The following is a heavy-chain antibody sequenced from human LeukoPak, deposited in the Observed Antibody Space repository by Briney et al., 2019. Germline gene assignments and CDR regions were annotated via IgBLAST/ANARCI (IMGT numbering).Heavy chain of an antibody. CDR2: IWYDGSNK. J-gene: IGHJ4*02. Sequence: QPGGSLRLSCAASGFTFDDYGMSWVRQAPGKGLEWVAIIWYDGSNKYYADSVKGRFTISRDNSKNTLYLQMNSLRAEDTAVYYCAREGFIYWGQGTLVTVSS. CDR1: GFTFDDYG. V-gene: IGHV3-33*08. CDR3: AREGFIY.